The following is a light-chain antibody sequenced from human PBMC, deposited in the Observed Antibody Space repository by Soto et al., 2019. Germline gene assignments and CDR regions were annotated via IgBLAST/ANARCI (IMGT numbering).Light chain of an antibody. CDR1: QSVSGN. J-gene: IGKJ1*01. CDR3: QQYNNWPPWT. CDR2: GAS. Sequence: EIVMTQSPATLSVSPGERATLSCRASQSVSGNLAWYQQKPGQAPRLLIYGASTRATGFPARFSGSGSGTEFTLTISSLQSEDFAFYYYQQYNNWPPWTFGQGTKVEIK. V-gene: IGKV3-15*01.